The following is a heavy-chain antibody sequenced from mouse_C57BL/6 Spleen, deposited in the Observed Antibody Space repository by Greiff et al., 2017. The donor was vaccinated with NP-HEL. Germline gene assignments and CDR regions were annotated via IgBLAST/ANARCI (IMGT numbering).Heavy chain of an antibody. J-gene: IGHJ4*01. CDR1: GYTFTSYW. CDR3: ARRETTVVATGAMDY. V-gene: IGHV1-64*01. CDR2: IHPNSGST. Sequence: QVQLQQSGAELVKPGASVKLSCKASGYTFTSYWMHWVKQRPGQGLEWIGMIHPNSGSTNYNEKFKSKATLTVDKSSSTAYMQLSSLTSEDSAVYYCARRETTVVATGAMDYWGQGTSVTVSS. D-gene: IGHD1-1*01.